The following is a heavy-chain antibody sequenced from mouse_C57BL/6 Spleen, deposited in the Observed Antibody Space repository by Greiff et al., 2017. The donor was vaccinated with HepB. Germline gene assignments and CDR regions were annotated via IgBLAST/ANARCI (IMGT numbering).Heavy chain of an antibody. J-gene: IGHJ1*03. Sequence: EVQLQQSGPELVKPGASVKISCKASGYTFTDYYMNWVKQSHGKSLEWIGDINPNNGGTSYNQKFKGKATLTVDKSSSTAYMELRSLTSEDSAVYYCAGTTVGWWYFDVWGTGTTVTVSS. CDR1: GYTFTDYY. CDR2: INPNNGGT. V-gene: IGHV1-26*01. D-gene: IGHD1-1*01. CDR3: AGTTVGWWYFDV.